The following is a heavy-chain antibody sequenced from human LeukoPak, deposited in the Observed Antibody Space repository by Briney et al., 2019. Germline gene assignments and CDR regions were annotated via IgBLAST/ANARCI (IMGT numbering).Heavy chain of an antibody. CDR2: IYYSGST. D-gene: IGHD6-6*01. CDR3: ARDLNIAARPINWFDP. V-gene: IGHV4-39*07. Sequence: SETLSLTCTVSGGSISSSSYYWGWIRQPPGKGLEWIGSIYYSGSTYYNPSLKSRVTMSVDTSKNQFSLKLSSVTAADTAVYYCARDLNIAARPINWFDPWGQGTLVTVSS. CDR1: GGSISSSSYY. J-gene: IGHJ5*02.